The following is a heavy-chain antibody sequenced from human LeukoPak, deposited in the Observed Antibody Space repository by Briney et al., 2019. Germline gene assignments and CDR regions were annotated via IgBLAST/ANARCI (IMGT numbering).Heavy chain of an antibody. CDR3: ARVGRAPPWEYGDYYYYMDV. Sequence: SVKVSCKASGGTFSSYAISWVRQAPGQGLEWMGGIIPIFGTANYAQKFQGRVTITTDESTSTAYMELSSLRSEDTAVYYCARVGRAPPWEYGDYYYYMDVWGKGTTVTVSS. J-gene: IGHJ6*03. V-gene: IGHV1-69*05. D-gene: IGHD1-26*01. CDR2: IIPIFGTA. CDR1: GGTFSSYA.